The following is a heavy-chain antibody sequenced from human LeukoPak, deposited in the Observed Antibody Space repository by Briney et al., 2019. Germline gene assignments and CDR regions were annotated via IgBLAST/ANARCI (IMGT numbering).Heavy chain of an antibody. V-gene: IGHV1-69*05. CDR2: IIPIFGTA. D-gene: IGHD3-22*01. J-gene: IGHJ4*02. CDR3: ARANYYYDSSGYHGEYDY. CDR1: GYTFTSYY. Sequence: GASVKVSCKASGYTFTSYYMHWVRQAPGQGLEWMGGIIPIFGTANYAQKFQGRVTITTDESTSTAYMELSSLRSEDTAVYYCARANYYYDSSGYHGEYDYWGQGALVTVSS.